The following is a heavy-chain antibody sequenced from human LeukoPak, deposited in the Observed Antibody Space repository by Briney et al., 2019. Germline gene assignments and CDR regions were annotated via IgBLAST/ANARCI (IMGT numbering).Heavy chain of an antibody. CDR3: ARGQGTVTTH. D-gene: IGHD4-17*01. Sequence: PSEALSLTCAVSGGSFSGYYWTWIRQPPGKGLEWIGEIYHSGSANYNPSLKSRVTISLDTSKNQFSLKLSSVTAADTAVYYCARGQGTVTTHWGQGTLVTVSS. CDR2: IYHSGSA. J-gene: IGHJ4*02. V-gene: IGHV4-34*01. CDR1: GGSFSGYY.